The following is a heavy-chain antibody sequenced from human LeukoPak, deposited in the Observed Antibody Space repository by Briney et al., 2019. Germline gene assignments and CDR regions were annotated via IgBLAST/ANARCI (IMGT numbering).Heavy chain of an antibody. D-gene: IGHD2-2*01. Sequence: SETLSLTCTVSGGSVSSYYWSWIRQPAGEGLEWIGRIYTSGSTNYNPSLKSRVTMSVDTSKNQFSLKLSSVTAADTAVYYCARDGPQTPVVPAAIGIYFYYYMDVWGKGTTVTVSS. V-gene: IGHV4-4*07. J-gene: IGHJ6*03. CDR3: ARDGPQTPVVPAAIGIYFYYYMDV. CDR1: GGSVSSYY. CDR2: IYTSGST.